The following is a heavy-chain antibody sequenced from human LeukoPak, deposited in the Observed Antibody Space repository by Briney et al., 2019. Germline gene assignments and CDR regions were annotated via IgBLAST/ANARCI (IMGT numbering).Heavy chain of an antibody. CDR3: AKDGLAYSSSSRDYYYGMDV. D-gene: IGHD6-6*01. V-gene: IGHV3-23*01. Sequence: GGSLRLSCAASGFTFSSYAMSWVRQAPGKGLEWVSAISGSGGSTYYADSVKGRFTISRDNSKNTLYLQMNSLRAEDTAVYYCAKDGLAYSSSSRDYYYGMDVWGQGTTVTVSS. J-gene: IGHJ6*02. CDR2: ISGSGGST. CDR1: GFTFSSYA.